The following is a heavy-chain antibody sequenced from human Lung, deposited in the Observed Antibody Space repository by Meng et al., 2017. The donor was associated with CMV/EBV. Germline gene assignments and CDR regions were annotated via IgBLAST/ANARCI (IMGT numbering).Heavy chain of an antibody. D-gene: IGHD6-19*01. CDR2: VNPISDDT. CDR1: GQSFSGFD. V-gene: IGHV1-2*06. Sequence: PCQASGQSFSGFDLNWARQAPGHGLEWLGRVNPISDDTHLAQKFEGRITVTRGATINTAFMELTRLRPDDTAVYYCAKSSDNGWSSWGPGTLVTVSS. CDR3: AKSSDNGWSS. J-gene: IGHJ4*01.